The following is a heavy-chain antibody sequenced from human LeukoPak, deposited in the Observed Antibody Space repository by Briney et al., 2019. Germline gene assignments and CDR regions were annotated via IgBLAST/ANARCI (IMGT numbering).Heavy chain of an antibody. D-gene: IGHD1-14*01. CDR2: IGTAGDT. Sequence: PGGSLRLSCAASGFTFSSYDMHWVRQATGKGLEWVSAIGTAGDTYYPGSVKGRFTISRENAKNSLYLQMNSLRAGDTAVYYCARFSRSPPEEAFDIWGQGTMVTVSS. CDR1: GFTFSSYD. J-gene: IGHJ3*02. CDR3: ARFSRSPPEEAFDI. V-gene: IGHV3-13*01.